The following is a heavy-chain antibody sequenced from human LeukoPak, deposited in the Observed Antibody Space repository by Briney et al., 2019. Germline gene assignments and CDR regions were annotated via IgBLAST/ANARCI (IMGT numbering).Heavy chain of an antibody. V-gene: IGHV3-23*01. CDR1: DFSVSTNY. D-gene: IGHD3-3*01. CDR3: AKDRVLRFLEWLTGFDP. CDR2: ISGSGGST. J-gene: IGHJ5*02. Sequence: GGSLRLSCAASDFSVSTNYMNWVRQSPGKGLEWVSAISGSGGSTYYADSVKGRFTISRDNSKNTLYLQMNSLRAEDTAVYYCAKDRVLRFLEWLTGFDPWGQGTLVTVSS.